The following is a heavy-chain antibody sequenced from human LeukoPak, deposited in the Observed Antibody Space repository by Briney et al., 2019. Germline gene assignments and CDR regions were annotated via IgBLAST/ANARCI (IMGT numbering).Heavy chain of an antibody. CDR2: ISYDGSNK. J-gene: IGHJ4*02. D-gene: IGHD1-26*01. CDR3: ARETVRSPFEWEEQEPGSFDY. V-gene: IGHV3-30*04. Sequence: PGGSLRLSCAASGFTFSNYALHWVRQAPGKGLEWVTLISYDGSNKYYADSVKGRFTISRDNSKNTLYLQMNSLRAEDMAVYYCARETVRSPFEWEEQEPGSFDYWGQGTLVTVSS. CDR1: GFTFSNYA.